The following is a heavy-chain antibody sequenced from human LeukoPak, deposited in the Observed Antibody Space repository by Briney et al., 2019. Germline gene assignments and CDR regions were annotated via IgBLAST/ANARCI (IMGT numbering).Heavy chain of an antibody. CDR3: AREGGVGILTGYYRVTPIGYFDY. Sequence: SETLSLTCAVYGGSFSGYYWSWIRQPPGKGLEWIGEINHSGSTNYNPSLKSRVTISVDTSKNQFSLKLSSVTAADTAVYYCAREGGVGILTGYYRVTPIGYFDYWGQGTPVTVSS. D-gene: IGHD3-9*01. V-gene: IGHV4-34*01. CDR2: INHSGST. J-gene: IGHJ4*02. CDR1: GGSFSGYY.